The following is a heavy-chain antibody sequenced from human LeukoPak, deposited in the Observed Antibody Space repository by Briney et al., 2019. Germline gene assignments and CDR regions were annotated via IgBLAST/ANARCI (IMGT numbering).Heavy chain of an antibody. J-gene: IGHJ4*02. CDR2: MNPNSGNT. CDR1: GYTFTSYD. D-gene: IGHD3-22*01. Sequence: ASVKVSCKASGYTFTSYDINWVRRATGQGLEWMGWMNPNSGNTGYAQKFQGRVTMTRNTSISTAYMELSSLRSEDTAVYYCARVGNYYDSSGYYRDYWGQGTLVTVSS. V-gene: IGHV1-8*01. CDR3: ARVGNYYDSSGYYRDY.